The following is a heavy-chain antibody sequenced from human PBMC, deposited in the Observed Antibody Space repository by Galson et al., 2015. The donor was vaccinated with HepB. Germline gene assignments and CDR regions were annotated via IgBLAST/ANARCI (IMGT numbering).Heavy chain of an antibody. J-gene: IGHJ4*02. Sequence: PTLVKPPQTLTLTRSLSGLSLSASGAGVGWIGKPPGTALEWLSLLSWDDTKSYRPSLENRLTITKDTSKNQVVLTMTNMDPVDTCTDYCAKLCNSFLKYWGQGTPVTVSS. D-gene: IGHD4-23*01. CDR1: GLSLSASGAG. CDR2: LSWDDTK. V-gene: IGHV2-5*02. CDR3: AKLCNSFLKY.